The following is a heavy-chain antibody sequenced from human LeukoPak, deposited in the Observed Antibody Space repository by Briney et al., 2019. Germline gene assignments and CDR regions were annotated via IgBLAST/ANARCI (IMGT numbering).Heavy chain of an antibody. Sequence: PGGSLRLSCAASGFTFNSYDMHWVRQAPGEGLEWVPSIGTAGDTHYRDYVKGRFTISRENAKNSFYLQMNTLGAGNTAVYYCARSPPDYAFWRGYYFDDWGQGTLVTVSS. V-gene: IGHV3-13*01. CDR2: IGTAGDT. D-gene: IGHD3-3*01. J-gene: IGHJ4*02. CDR1: GFTFNSYD. CDR3: ARSPPDYAFWRGYYFDD.